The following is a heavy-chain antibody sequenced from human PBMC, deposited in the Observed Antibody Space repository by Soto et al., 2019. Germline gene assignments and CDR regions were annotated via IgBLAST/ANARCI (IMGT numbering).Heavy chain of an antibody. D-gene: IGHD2-15*01. CDR3: AREGYCSCGSCQRFDY. CDR2: INHSGST. J-gene: IGHJ4*02. V-gene: IGHV4-34*01. CDR1: GGSFRAYY. Sequence: QVQLQQWGAGLLKPSGTLALTCAVYGGSFRAYYWCCIRQPPGRGLVWIGEINHSGSTNYNPCFRSRVTISVDTSKNQFSLKLSSVTAADTAVYYCAREGYCSCGSCQRFDYWGQGTLVTVSS.